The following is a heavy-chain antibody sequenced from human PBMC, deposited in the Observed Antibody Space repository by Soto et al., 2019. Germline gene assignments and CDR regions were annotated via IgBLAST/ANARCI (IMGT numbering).Heavy chain of an antibody. CDR3: ARSPGYSSSWYDY. Sequence: QVQLVESGGGVVQPGRSLRLSCAASGFTFSSYAMHWVRQAPGKGLEWVAVISYDGSNKFYADSVNGRFTISRDNSKNTLYRQMNSLRADDPAMYYCARSPGYSSSWYDYWGQGTLVTVSS. J-gene: IGHJ4*02. V-gene: IGHV3-30-3*01. CDR1: GFTFSSYA. D-gene: IGHD6-13*01. CDR2: ISYDGSNK.